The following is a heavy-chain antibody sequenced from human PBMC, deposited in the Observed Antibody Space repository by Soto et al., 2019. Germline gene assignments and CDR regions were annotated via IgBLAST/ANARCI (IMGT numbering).Heavy chain of an antibody. D-gene: IGHD6-19*01. CDR2: IIPMVGSP. CDR3: ARGGFVAGLYNAMDA. V-gene: IGHV1-69*06. CDR1: GDTLSTNA. J-gene: IGHJ6*02. Sequence: QVQLVQSGAEVKKAGSSVKVSCKASGDTLSTNAISWVRQAPGQGLEWMGAIIPMVGSPKYAQKFLGRVTITAENPTSTIYMEMISLTSADTAVYYCARGGFVAGLYNAMDAWGQGTTVAVSS.